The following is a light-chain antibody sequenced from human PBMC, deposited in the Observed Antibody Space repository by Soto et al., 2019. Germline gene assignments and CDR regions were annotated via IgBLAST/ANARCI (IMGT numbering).Light chain of an antibody. CDR1: QDISNY. CDR2: DAS. CDR3: QQYDNFPRT. J-gene: IGKJ2*02. V-gene: IGKV1-33*01. Sequence: DIQMTPSPSSLSASVGDRVTISCQANQDISNYLNWYQQKPGKAPKLLIYDASNLETGVPSRFSGSGSGTDFTFTIRSLQPEDTATYYCQQYDNFPRTFGQGTKLEIK.